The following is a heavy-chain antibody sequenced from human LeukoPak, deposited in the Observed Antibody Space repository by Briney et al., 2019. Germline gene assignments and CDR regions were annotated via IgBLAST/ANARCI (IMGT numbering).Heavy chain of an antibody. Sequence: SETLSLTCAVYGGSFSGYYWSWIRQPPGKGLEWIGEINHSGSTNYNPSLKSRVTISVDTSKNQFSLKLSSVTAADTAVYYCARGGPRYCSGGSRSPYYYYGMDVWGQGTTVTVSS. J-gene: IGHJ6*02. CDR2: INHSGST. CDR3: ARGGPRYCSGGSRSPYYYYGMDV. V-gene: IGHV4-34*01. D-gene: IGHD2-15*01. CDR1: GGSFSGYY.